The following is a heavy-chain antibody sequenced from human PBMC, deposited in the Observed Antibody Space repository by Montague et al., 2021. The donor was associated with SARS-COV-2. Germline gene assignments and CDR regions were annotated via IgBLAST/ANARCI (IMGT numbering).Heavy chain of an antibody. J-gene: IGHJ4*01. V-gene: IGHV4-39*01. Sequence: SETLSLTCTVSGDSISSLHYYWGWIRESPGKGLEWIGNVFYRGSTYYXRCVRSRVTISVDTSKNQFALRLRSVTATDTAIYYCARRAGVVGDTRFDYWGQGILVPVSS. CDR3: ARRAGVVGDTRFDY. D-gene: IGHD1-26*01. CDR2: VFYRGST. CDR1: GDSISSLHYY.